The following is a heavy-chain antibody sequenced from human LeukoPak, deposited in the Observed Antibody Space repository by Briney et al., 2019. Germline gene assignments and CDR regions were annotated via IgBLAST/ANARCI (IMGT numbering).Heavy chain of an antibody. J-gene: IGHJ3*02. V-gene: IGHV3-66*04. CDR1: GFTLSSYA. Sequence: GGSLRLSCAASGFTLSSYAMSWVRQAPGKGLEWVSLIYSGGSTYYADSVKGRFTFSRDNSKNTLYLQMNSLRAEDTAVYYCARPGPDAFDIWGQGTMVTVSS. CDR2: IYSGGST. CDR3: ARPGPDAFDI.